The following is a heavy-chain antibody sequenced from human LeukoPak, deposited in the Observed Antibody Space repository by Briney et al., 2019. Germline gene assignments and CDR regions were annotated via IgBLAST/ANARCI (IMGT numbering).Heavy chain of an antibody. CDR1: GFTFSSYS. Sequence: GGSLRLSCAASGFTFSSYSMNWVRQAPGKGLEWVSSISSSSSYIYYADSVKGRFTISRDNAKNSLYLQMNSLRAEDTALYYCAKDNRGYSYGDAFDIWGQGTMVTVSS. J-gene: IGHJ3*02. V-gene: IGHV3-21*04. D-gene: IGHD5-18*01. CDR2: ISSSSSYI. CDR3: AKDNRGYSYGDAFDI.